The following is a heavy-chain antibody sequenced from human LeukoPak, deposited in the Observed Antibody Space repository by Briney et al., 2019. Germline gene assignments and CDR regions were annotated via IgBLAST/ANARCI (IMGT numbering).Heavy chain of an antibody. J-gene: IGHJ4*02. CDR3: EKDFGAPS. Sequence: GGSLRLSCAASGFTVSSNYMSWVRQAPGKGLEWVSAISGSGGSTYYADSVKGRFTISRDNSKNTLYLQMNSLRAGDTAIYYCEKDFGAPSWGQGTLVTVSS. V-gene: IGHV3-23*01. CDR2: ISGSGGST. CDR1: GFTVSSNY. D-gene: IGHD3-10*01.